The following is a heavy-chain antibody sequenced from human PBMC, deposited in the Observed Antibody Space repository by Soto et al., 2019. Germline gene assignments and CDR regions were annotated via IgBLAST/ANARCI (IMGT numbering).Heavy chain of an antibody. CDR2: LYYSGST. Sequence: SETLSLTCNVPGGSIGTRNYYWAWIRQPPGKGLEWIGSLYYSGSTYYNPSLKSQVTISVDTSKNQFSLKVTSVTAADTAVYYCARHYSSGWDYFDYGGQGTLVTVS. D-gene: IGHD6-19*01. CDR1: GGSIGTRNYY. V-gene: IGHV4-39*01. CDR3: ARHYSSGWDYFDY. J-gene: IGHJ4*02.